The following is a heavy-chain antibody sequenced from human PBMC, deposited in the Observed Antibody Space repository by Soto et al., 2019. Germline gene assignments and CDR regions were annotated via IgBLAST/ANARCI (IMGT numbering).Heavy chain of an antibody. CDR3: TRDASRDSSARGWFDP. V-gene: IGHV3-21*01. D-gene: IGHD6-13*01. Sequence: VGSLRLSCAASGFTFRSFTMNWVRQAPGKGLEWVSTISSNSAYIYYTDALGGRFTISRDNAKNSLHLQMNSLRAEDTAVYYCTRDASRDSSARGWFDPWGPGTLVTVS. CDR2: ISSNSAYI. J-gene: IGHJ5*02. CDR1: GFTFRSFT.